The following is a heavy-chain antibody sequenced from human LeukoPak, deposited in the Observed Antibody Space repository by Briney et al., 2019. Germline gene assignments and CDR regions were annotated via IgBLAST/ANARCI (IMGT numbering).Heavy chain of an antibody. CDR1: GFTFGSYG. CDR2: IRYDGSNK. Sequence: GGSLRLSCAASGFTFGSYGMHWVRQAPGKGLEWVAFIRYDGSNKYYADSVKGRFTISRDNSKNTLYLQMNSLRAEDTAVYYCANTPVTMVRGVHYYFDYWGQGTLVTVSS. V-gene: IGHV3-30*02. D-gene: IGHD3-10*01. J-gene: IGHJ4*02. CDR3: ANTPVTMVRGVHYYFDY.